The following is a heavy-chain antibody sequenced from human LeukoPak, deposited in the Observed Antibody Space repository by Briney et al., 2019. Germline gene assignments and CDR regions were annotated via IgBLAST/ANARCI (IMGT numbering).Heavy chain of an antibody. CDR2: ISGSGGST. J-gene: IGHJ4*02. CDR3: AGVRFLDWLWDY. CDR1: GFTFSSYA. D-gene: IGHD3-3*01. Sequence: GGSLRLSCAASGFTFSSYAMSWVRQAPGKGLEWVSAISGSGGSTYYADSVKGRFTISRDNSKNTLYLQMNSLRAEDTAVYYCAGVRFLDWLWDYWGQGTLVTVSS. V-gene: IGHV3-23*01.